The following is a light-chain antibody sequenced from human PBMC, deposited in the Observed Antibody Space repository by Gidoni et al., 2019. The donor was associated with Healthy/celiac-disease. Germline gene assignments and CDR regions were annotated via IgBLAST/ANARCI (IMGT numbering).Light chain of an antibody. Sequence: DIQITQSPSTLSASVGDRVTITCRASQSISSWLAWYQQKPGKAPKLLSYKASSLESGVPSRFSGSGSGTEFTLTISSLQPDDFATYYCQQYNSYPLTFGGGTKVEIK. CDR2: KAS. CDR1: QSISSW. V-gene: IGKV1-5*03. CDR3: QQYNSYPLT. J-gene: IGKJ4*01.